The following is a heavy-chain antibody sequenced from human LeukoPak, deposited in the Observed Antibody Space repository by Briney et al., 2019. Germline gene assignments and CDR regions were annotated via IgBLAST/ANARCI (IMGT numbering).Heavy chain of an antibody. V-gene: IGHV4-4*09. CDR3: ARGYSGYHFDC. J-gene: IGHJ4*02. CDR1: GGSISSYY. Sequence: PSETLSLTCTVSGGSISSYYWSWIRQPPGKGLEWIGYIYTSGSTNYNPSLKSRVTISVDTSKNQFSLKLSSVTAADTAVYYCARGYSGYHFDCWGQGTLVTVSS. D-gene: IGHD5-12*01. CDR2: IYTSGST.